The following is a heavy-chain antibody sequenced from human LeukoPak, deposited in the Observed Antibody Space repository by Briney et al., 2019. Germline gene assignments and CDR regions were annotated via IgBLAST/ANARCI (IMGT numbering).Heavy chain of an antibody. CDR3: ARAGDSAEYYYYYYYMDV. Sequence: SETLSLTCTVSGGSISSSSYYWGWIRQPPGKGLEWIGSIYYSGSTYYNPSLKSRVTKSVDTSKNQFSLKLSSVTAADTAVYYCARAGDSAEYYYYYYYMDVWGKGTTVTVSS. V-gene: IGHV4-39*07. D-gene: IGHD2-21*01. J-gene: IGHJ6*03. CDR1: GGSISSSSYY. CDR2: IYYSGST.